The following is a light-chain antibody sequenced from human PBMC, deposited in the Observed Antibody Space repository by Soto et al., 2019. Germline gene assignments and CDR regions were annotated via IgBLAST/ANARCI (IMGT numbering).Light chain of an antibody. Sequence: QTVLTPPTSPSVSPGQSVTISCARTDSDIGNYNYVSWYQHHPGKAPKLIIYEVTERPSGVPDRFSGSKSGNTASLTVSGLQAEDEADYYCSSYGGRNNIVFGTGTKVTVL. CDR3: SSYGGRNNIV. V-gene: IGLV2-8*01. CDR1: DSDIGNYNY. J-gene: IGLJ1*01. CDR2: EVT.